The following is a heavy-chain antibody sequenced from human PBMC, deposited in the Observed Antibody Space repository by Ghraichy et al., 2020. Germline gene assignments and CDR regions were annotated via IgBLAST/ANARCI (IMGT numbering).Heavy chain of an antibody. V-gene: IGHV3-64*01. CDR1: GFTFSSYA. CDR3: ARGMGATTRSWPYYGKDV. Sequence: GGSLRLSCAASGFTFSSYAMHWVRQAPGKGLEYVSAISSNGGSTYYVNSVKGRFTISRDNSKNTLYLQMGSLRAEDMAVYYCARGMGATTRSWPYYGKDVWGQGTTVTVSS. J-gene: IGHJ6*02. D-gene: IGHD1-26*01. CDR2: ISSNGGST.